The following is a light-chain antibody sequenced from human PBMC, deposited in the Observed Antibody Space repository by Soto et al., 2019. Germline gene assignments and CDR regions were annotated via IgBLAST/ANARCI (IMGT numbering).Light chain of an antibody. CDR3: QQYGRPPRAT. V-gene: IGKV3-20*01. CDR1: QTVSNNY. J-gene: IGKJ5*01. Sequence: EIVLTQSPGTLSLSPGDRATLSCRSSQTVSNNYLAWCQQKPGQAPRVIMYGASRRATGIPDRFSGGGSGTDFTLTISDVQPEDFAVYYCQQYGRPPRATFGQGTRLEI. CDR2: GAS.